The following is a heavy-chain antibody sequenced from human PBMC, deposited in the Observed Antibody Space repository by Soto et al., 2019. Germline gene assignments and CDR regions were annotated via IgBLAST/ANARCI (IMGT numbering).Heavy chain of an antibody. CDR2: ISISSSYI. V-gene: IGHV3-21*01. CDR3: ARDAAYCGGDCYFLFDY. J-gene: IGHJ4*02. CDR1: GLTFSSYS. Sequence: PGGSLRLSCAASGLTFSSYSMNWVRQAPGKGLEWVSSISISSSYIYYADSVKGRFTISRDNAKNSLYLQMNSLRAEDTAVYYCARDAAYCGGDCYFLFDYWGQGTLVTVSS. D-gene: IGHD2-21*02.